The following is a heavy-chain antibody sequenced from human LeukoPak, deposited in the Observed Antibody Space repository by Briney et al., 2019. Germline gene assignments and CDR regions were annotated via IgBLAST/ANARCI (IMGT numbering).Heavy chain of an antibody. V-gene: IGHV3-9*01. D-gene: IGHD4-17*01. CDR2: ISWNSGNI. CDR3: AKDRRDYGDVGGKFDY. Sequence: GGSLRLSCAASGFTFNDYAMHWVRQAPGKGLEWVSGISWNSGNIGYADSVKGRFTISRDNAKNSLYLQMNSLRAEDTALYYCAKDRRDYGDVGGKFDYWGQGTLVTVSS. CDR1: GFTFNDYA. J-gene: IGHJ4*02.